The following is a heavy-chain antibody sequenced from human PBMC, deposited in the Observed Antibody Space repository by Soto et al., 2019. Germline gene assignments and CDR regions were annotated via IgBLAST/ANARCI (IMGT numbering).Heavy chain of an antibody. J-gene: IGHJ5*02. D-gene: IGHD5-18*01. CDR2: IFYNGST. CDR1: GGSISNYY. Sequence: SETLSLTCTVSGGSISNYYWSWIRQPPGRGLEWIGHIFYNGSTNYNPALKSRVTISVDTSKSQFSLKLSSVTAADTAVYYCAKDSGYNYGYFRWFDPWGQGTLVTVSS. V-gene: IGHV4-59*01. CDR3: AKDSGYNYGYFRWFDP.